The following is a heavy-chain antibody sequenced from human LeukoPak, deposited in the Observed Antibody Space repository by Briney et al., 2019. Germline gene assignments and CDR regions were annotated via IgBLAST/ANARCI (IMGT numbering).Heavy chain of an antibody. Sequence: PSETLSLTCTVSGGSISSGSYYWSWIRQPPGKGLEWIGSIYDSGGTYYNPSLKSRVTISVNMSNNQFSLKLSSVTAADTAVYYCARHDYGDKNFDYWGQGTLVTVSS. CDR2: IYDSGGT. CDR1: GGSISSGSYY. V-gene: IGHV4-39*01. CDR3: ARHDYGDKNFDY. J-gene: IGHJ4*02. D-gene: IGHD4-17*01.